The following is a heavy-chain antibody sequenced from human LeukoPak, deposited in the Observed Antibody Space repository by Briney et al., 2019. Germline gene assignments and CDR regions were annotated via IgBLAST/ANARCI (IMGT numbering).Heavy chain of an antibody. CDR3: AKGQISRSDRFVY. CDR1: GFTFSSYS. CDR2: ISSSSSYI. Sequence: PGGSLRLSCAASGFTFSSYSMNWVRQAPGKGLEWVSSISSSSSYIYYADSMKGRFTVSRDKSKNTLYLQMNSLRAEDTAVYYCAKGQISRSDRFVYWGQGTLVTVSS. V-gene: IGHV3-21*04. D-gene: IGHD3-3*02. J-gene: IGHJ4*02.